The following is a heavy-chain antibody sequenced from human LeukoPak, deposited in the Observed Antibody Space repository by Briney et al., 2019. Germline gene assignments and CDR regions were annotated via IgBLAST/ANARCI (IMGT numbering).Heavy chain of an antibody. D-gene: IGHD5-12*01. Sequence: PGGSLRLSCAASGFTFSSYAMLWVRQAPGKGRAWVAVISYDGSNKYYADSVKGRFTISRDNSKNTLYLQMNSLRAEDTAVYYCARTGYEADYYYYGMDVWGQGTTVTVSS. V-gene: IGHV3-30*04. CDR3: ARTGYEADYYYYGMDV. J-gene: IGHJ6*02. CDR1: GFTFSSYA. CDR2: ISYDGSNK.